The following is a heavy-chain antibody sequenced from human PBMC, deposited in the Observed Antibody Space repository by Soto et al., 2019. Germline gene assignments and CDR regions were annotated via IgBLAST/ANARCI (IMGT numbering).Heavy chain of an antibody. V-gene: IGHV4-34*01. CDR3: ARVGYSSRAAMDV. J-gene: IGHJ6*02. CDR2: IYHSGST. Sequence: AETLSLTCAVYGGSFCGYYWSWIRQPPGKGLAWIGEIYHSGSTNYNPSLKSRVTISVDTSKNQFSLKLSSVTAADTAVYYCARVGYSSRAAMDVWGQGTTVTVSS. CDR1: GGSFCGYY. D-gene: IGHD5-18*01.